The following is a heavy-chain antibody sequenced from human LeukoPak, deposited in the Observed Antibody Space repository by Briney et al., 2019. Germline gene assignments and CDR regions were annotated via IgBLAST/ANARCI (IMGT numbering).Heavy chain of an antibody. V-gene: IGHV1-2*06. Sequence: ASVKVSCXASGYTFTGYYMHWVRQAHGQGLEWMGRINPNSGGTNYAQKFQGRVTMTRDTSISTAYMELSRLRSDDTAVYYCARGHMVRGVITIFDYWGQGTLVTVSS. D-gene: IGHD3-10*01. CDR1: GYTFTGYY. CDR2: INPNSGGT. CDR3: ARGHMVRGVITIFDY. J-gene: IGHJ4*02.